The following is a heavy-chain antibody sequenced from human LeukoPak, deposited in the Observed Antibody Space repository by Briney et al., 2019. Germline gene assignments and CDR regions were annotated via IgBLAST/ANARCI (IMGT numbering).Heavy chain of an antibody. D-gene: IGHD6-6*01. CDR2: INPNTGGT. Sequence: ASVKVSCKASGYIFTGQDMHWVRQAPGRGLEWMGWINPNTGGTHYAQRFQGRVTMTRDTSISTAYMELSSLRSDDTAVYYCASYPRYSSSPPFDYWGQGTLVTVSS. CDR1: GYIFTGQD. J-gene: IGHJ4*02. V-gene: IGHV1-2*02. CDR3: ASYPRYSSSPPFDY.